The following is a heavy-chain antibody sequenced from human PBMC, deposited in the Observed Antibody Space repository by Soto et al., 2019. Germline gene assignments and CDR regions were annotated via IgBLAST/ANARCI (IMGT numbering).Heavy chain of an antibody. D-gene: IGHD3-10*01. CDR2: ISYDGSNK. V-gene: IGHV3-30-3*01. CDR3: ARAMVRGVYYYYGMDV. CDR1: GFTFSSYA. J-gene: IGHJ6*02. Sequence: QVQLVESGGGVVQPGRSLRLSCAASGFTFSSYAMHWVRQAPGKGLEWVAVISYDGSNKYYADSVKGRFTISRDNSKNKLYLQMNSLRAEDTAVYYWARAMVRGVYYYYGMDVWGQGTTVTVSS.